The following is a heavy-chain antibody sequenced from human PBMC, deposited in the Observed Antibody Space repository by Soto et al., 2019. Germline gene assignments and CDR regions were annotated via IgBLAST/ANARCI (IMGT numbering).Heavy chain of an antibody. J-gene: IGHJ3*02. CDR2: MNPNSGNT. CDR3: ARFYVDYVWGQGAAGAFDI. Sequence: ASVKVSFKASGYTFTSYDINWVRQPNGQGLEWMGWMNPNSGNTGYAQKFQGRVTMTRNTSISTAYMELSSLRSEDTAVYYCARFYVDYVWGQGAAGAFDIWGQGTMVTVS. CDR1: GYTFTSYD. D-gene: IGHD3-16*01. V-gene: IGHV1-8*01.